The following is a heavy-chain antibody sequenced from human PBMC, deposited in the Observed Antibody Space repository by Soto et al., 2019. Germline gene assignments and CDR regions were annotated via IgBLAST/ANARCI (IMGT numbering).Heavy chain of an antibody. D-gene: IGHD2-21*01. CDR3: ARDTVDLFGYLDV. V-gene: IGHV1-69*06. J-gene: IGHJ6*02. CDR1: GGTFASYS. Sequence: QEELVQSGAEVKKPGSSVNVSCKASGGTFASYSITWLRQAPGQRLEWMGEIIPLMRTVNYAQKFQDRVTITGDRSTSTVYMALTSLRADDTAVYYCARDTVDLFGYLDVWGQGTTVTVSS. CDR2: IIPLMRTV.